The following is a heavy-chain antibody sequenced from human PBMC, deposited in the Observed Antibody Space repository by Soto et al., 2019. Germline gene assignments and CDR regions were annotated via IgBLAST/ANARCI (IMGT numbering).Heavy chain of an antibody. D-gene: IGHD1-7*01. Sequence: SVKVSCKASGGTLSNSAISWVRQAPGQGLEWMGGITPIFGTANYAQKFQGRVTLTADGSTSTAYMELSGLRSEDTAVYYCARELGYNWNYDVWGQGTMVTVSS. CDR2: ITPIFGTA. CDR3: ARELGYNWNYDV. CDR1: GGTLSNSA. V-gene: IGHV1-69*13. J-gene: IGHJ3*01.